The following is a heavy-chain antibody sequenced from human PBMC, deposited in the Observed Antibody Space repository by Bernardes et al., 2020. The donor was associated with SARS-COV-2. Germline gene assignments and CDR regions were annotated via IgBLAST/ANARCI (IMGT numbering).Heavy chain of an antibody. J-gene: IGHJ2*01. CDR1: GGSISSGDYY. CDR3: ARADYCSGGSCYSATVTGAFDL. V-gene: IGHV4-30-4*01. CDR2: IYYSGST. Sequence: SETLSLTCTVSGGSISSGDYYWSWIRQPPGKGLEWIGYIYYSGSTYYNPSLKSRVTISVDTSKNQFSLKLSSVTAADTAVYYCARADYCSGGSCYSATVTGAFDLWGRGTLVTVSS. D-gene: IGHD2-15*01.